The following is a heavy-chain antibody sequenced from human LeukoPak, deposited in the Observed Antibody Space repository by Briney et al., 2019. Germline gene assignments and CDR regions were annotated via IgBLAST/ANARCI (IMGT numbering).Heavy chain of an antibody. V-gene: IGHV4-34*01. CDR3: ARDRTHPQYSVVVTATFDY. D-gene: IGHD2-21*02. CDR1: GGSFSGYY. CDR2: INHSGSN. Sequence: PSETLSLTCAVYGGSFSGYYWSWIRQPPGKGLEWIGEINHSGSNNYHPSLKSRVTISVDTSKNQSSLKLSSVTAADTAVYYCARDRTHPQYSVVVTATFDYWGQGTLVTVSS. J-gene: IGHJ4*02.